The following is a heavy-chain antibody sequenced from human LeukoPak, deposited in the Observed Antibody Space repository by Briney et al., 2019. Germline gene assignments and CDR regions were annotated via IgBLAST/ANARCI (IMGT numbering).Heavy chain of an antibody. Sequence: SETLSLTCTVSGGSISSSSYYWSWIRQPPGKGLEWIGYIYYSGSTNYNPSLKSRVTISVDTSKNQFSLKLSSVTAADTAVYYCARDLLGGDAFDIWGQGTMVTVSS. V-gene: IGHV4-61*01. CDR2: IYYSGST. J-gene: IGHJ3*02. CDR3: ARDLLGGDAFDI. CDR1: GGSISSSSYY. D-gene: IGHD2-15*01.